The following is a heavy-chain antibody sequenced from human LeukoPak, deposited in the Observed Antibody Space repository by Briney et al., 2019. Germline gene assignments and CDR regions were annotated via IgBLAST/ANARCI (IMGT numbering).Heavy chain of an antibody. J-gene: IGHJ2*01. Sequence: PSETLSLTCTVSGGSISSYYWSWIRQPPGKGLEWIGYIYYSGSTNYNPSLKSRVTISVDTSKNQFSLKLSSVTAADTAVYYCARRRPADGDPRHVWYFDLWGRGTLVTVSS. CDR1: GGSISSYY. V-gene: IGHV4-59*08. D-gene: IGHD4-17*01. CDR3: ARRRPADGDPRHVWYFDL. CDR2: IYYSGST.